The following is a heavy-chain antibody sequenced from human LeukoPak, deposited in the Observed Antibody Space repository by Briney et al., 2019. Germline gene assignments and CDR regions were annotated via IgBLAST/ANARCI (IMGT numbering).Heavy chain of an antibody. V-gene: IGHV3-23*01. CDR2: ISGSGDST. J-gene: IGHJ4*02. CDR3: ASLSISYSSDWSGVSDY. CDR1: GFTFSNYA. D-gene: IGHD6-19*01. Sequence: GGSLRLSCAASGFTFSNYAMRWVRQAPGKGLEWVSGISGSGDSTYYADSVKGRFTISRDNSKHALYLQMNSLRAEDTAVYYCASLSISYSSDWSGVSDYWGQGALVTVSS.